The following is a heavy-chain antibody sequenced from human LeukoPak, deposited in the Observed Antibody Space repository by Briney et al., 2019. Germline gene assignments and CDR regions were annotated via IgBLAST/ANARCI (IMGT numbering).Heavy chain of an antibody. V-gene: IGHV4-4*07. J-gene: IGHJ5*02. Sequence: SETLSLTCTVSGGSVSSYYLSWIWQPAGKGLEWIGRIYGTVTTYNPSLVGRVTLSVDTSNNHFSLKLRSVTAADTAIYYCARDSGTTGEVKFDPWGQGTLVTVSS. D-gene: IGHD3-10*01. CDR2: IYGTVT. CDR3: ARDSGTTGEVKFDP. CDR1: GGSVSSYY.